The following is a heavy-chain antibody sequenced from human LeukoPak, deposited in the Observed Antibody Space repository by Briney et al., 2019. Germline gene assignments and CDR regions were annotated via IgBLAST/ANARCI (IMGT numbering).Heavy chain of an antibody. CDR3: ARDLGSTQRYYDFWSGYSTRQYYYGMDV. CDR2: ISYDGSNK. D-gene: IGHD3-3*01. Sequence: PGGSLRLSCAASGFTFSSYAMHWVRQAPGKGLEWVAVISYDGSNKYYADSVKGRFTISRDNSKNTLYLQMNSLRAEDTAVYYCARDLGSTQRYYDFWSGYSTRQYYYGMDVWGQGTTVTVSS. V-gene: IGHV3-30-3*01. CDR1: GFTFSSYA. J-gene: IGHJ6*02.